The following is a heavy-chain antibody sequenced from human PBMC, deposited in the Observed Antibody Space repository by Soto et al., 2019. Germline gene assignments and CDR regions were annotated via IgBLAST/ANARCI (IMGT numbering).Heavy chain of an antibody. J-gene: IGHJ1*01. D-gene: IGHD6-19*01. Sequence: EVQLVESGGGLVQPGRSLRLSCAASGFTFDAYAMHWVRQAPGKGLEWVSSINWNSGDIGYADSVKGRFTISRDNAKKTLYVQMNSLRPEDTALYYCTCSEPYNSGWCGYFQHWGQGTLVNVSS. CDR2: INWNSGDI. CDR1: GFTFDAYA. V-gene: IGHV3-9*01. CDR3: TCSEPYNSGWCGYFQH.